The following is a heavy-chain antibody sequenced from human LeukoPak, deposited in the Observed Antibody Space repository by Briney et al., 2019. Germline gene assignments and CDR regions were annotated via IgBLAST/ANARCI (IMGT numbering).Heavy chain of an antibody. Sequence: PGGSLRLSCAASGLTVSSNYMSWVRQAPGKGLEWVSVLYSAGSTYYADSVKGRFTISRDNSKNTLYLQMNSLRAEDTAVYCCARDLGGTGTFDIWGQGTMVTVSS. D-gene: IGHD2-15*01. V-gene: IGHV3-53*01. CDR3: ARDLGGTGTFDI. CDR1: GLTVSSNY. CDR2: LYSAGST. J-gene: IGHJ3*02.